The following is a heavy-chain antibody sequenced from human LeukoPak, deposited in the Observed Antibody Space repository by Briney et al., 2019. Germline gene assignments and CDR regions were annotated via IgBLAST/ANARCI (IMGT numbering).Heavy chain of an antibody. J-gene: IGHJ3*02. CDR1: GGSISSYY. D-gene: IGHD6-13*01. CDR3: ARAGAGIAAAGTLAFDI. V-gene: IGHV4-4*07. CDR2: IYTSGST. Sequence: SETLSLTCTVSGGSISSYYWSWIRQPAGKGLEWIGRIYTSGSTNYNPSLKSRVTMSVDTSKNQFSLKLSSVTAAETAVYYCARAGAGIAAAGTLAFDIWGQGTMVTVSS.